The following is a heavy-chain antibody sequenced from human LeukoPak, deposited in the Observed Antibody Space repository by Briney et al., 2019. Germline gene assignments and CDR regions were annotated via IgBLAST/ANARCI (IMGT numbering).Heavy chain of an antibody. CDR3: ARDWGVGSIAVAGTARDYYFDY. V-gene: IGHV1-69*04. J-gene: IGHJ4*02. CDR1: GGTFSSYA. CDR2: IIPILGIA. D-gene: IGHD6-19*01. Sequence: SVKVSCKASGGTFSSYAISWVRQAPGQGLEWMGRIIPILGIANYAQKFQGRVTITADKSTSTAYMELSSLRSEDTAVYYCARDWGVGSIAVAGTARDYYFDYWGQGTLVTVSS.